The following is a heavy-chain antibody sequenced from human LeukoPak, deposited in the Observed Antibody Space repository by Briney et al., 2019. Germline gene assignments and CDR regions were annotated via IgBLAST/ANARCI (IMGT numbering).Heavy chain of an antibody. Sequence: GGSLRLSCAASGFTFSSYAMTWVRQAPGKGLEWVSGIIGSGGTTYYADSVKGRFTISRDNSKNTLYLQMNSLRAEDTAVYYCAKGRYNCGYEFDCWGQGILVAVSS. D-gene: IGHD5-18*01. CDR3: AKGRYNCGYEFDC. J-gene: IGHJ4*02. V-gene: IGHV3-23*01. CDR2: IIGSGGTT. CDR1: GFTFSSYA.